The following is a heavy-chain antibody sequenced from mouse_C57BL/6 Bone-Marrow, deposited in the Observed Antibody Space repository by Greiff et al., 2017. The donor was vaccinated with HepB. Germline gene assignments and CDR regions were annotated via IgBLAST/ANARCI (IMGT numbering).Heavy chain of an antibody. Sequence: QVQLKQSGAELVRPGTSVKVSCKASGYAFTNYLIEWVKQRPGQGLEWIGVINPGSGGTNYNEKFKGKATLTADKSSSTAYMQLSSLTSEDSAVYFCARGGLLYFDYWGQGTTLTVSS. CDR1: GYAFTNYL. CDR2: INPGSGGT. D-gene: IGHD3-1*01. J-gene: IGHJ2*01. V-gene: IGHV1-54*01. CDR3: ARGGLLYFDY.